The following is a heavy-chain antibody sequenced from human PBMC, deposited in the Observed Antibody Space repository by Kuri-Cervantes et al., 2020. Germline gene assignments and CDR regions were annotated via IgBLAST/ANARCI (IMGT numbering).Heavy chain of an antibody. D-gene: IGHD3-22*01. V-gene: IGHV3-9*01. CDR3: AKDKGLSYDSSGGLDY. CDR2: ISWNSGSI. J-gene: IGHJ4*02. Sequence: SLKISCAASGFTFSSYGMNWVRQAPGKGLEWVSGISWNSGSIGYADSVKGRFTISRDNAKNSLYLQMNSLRAEDTALYYCAKDKGLSYDSSGGLDYWGQGTLVTVSS. CDR1: GFTFSSYG.